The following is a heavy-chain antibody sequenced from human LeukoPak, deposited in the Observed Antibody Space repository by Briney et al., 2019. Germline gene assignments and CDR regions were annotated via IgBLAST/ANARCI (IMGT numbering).Heavy chain of an antibody. Sequence: GGSLRLSCAASGFTFSIYAMSWVRQAPGKGLEWVGRIRSNSDGGTIDYAAPVKGRFALSRDDSKTTLYLQMNSLQTEDTAVYYCATDFYDSTWGQGTLVTVSS. CDR1: GFTFSIYA. CDR3: ATDFYDST. CDR2: IRSNSDGGTI. J-gene: IGHJ5*02. V-gene: IGHV3-15*01. D-gene: IGHD3-22*01.